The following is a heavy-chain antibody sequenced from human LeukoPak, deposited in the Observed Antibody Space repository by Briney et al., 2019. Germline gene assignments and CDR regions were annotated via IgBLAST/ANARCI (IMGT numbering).Heavy chain of an antibody. Sequence: ASVKVSCKASGYTFTSYYMHWVRQAPGQGLEWMGIINPSGGSTSYAQKFQGRFTMTRDTSTSTVYMELSSLRSEDTAVYYCARDKEVADWRSVFDYWGQGTLVTVSS. CDR2: INPSGGST. V-gene: IGHV1-46*01. CDR1: GYTFTSYY. J-gene: IGHJ4*02. D-gene: IGHD6-19*01. CDR3: ARDKEVADWRSVFDY.